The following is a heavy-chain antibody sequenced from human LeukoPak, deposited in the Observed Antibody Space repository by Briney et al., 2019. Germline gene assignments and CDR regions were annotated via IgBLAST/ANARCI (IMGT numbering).Heavy chain of an antibody. D-gene: IGHD1-26*01. V-gene: IGHV4-39*01. CDR1: GGSISSSSYY. CDR2: IYYSGST. J-gene: IGHJ4*02. Sequence: PSETLSLTCTVSGGSISSSSYYWGWIRQPPGKGLEWIGNIYYSGSTCYNPSLKSRVTISVDASKNQFSLKLSSVTAADTAVYYCARRSGSYVYWGQGTLVTVSS. CDR3: ARRSGSYVY.